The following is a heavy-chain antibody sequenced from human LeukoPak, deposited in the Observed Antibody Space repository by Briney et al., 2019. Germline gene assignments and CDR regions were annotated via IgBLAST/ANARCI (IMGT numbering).Heavy chain of an antibody. J-gene: IGHJ4*02. Sequence: QPGGSLRLSCAASGFTFSSYAMSWVRQAPGKGLEWVAVIWYDGSNKYYADSVKGRFTISRDNSKNTLYLHMNSLRAEDTAVYYCAKAGTRYYYDSSGYFDYWGQGTLVTVSS. D-gene: IGHD3-22*01. V-gene: IGHV3-33*06. CDR2: IWYDGSNK. CDR1: GFTFSSYA. CDR3: AKAGTRYYYDSSGYFDY.